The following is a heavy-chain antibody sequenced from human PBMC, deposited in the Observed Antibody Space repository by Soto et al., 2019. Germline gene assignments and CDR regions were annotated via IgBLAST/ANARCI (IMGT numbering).Heavy chain of an antibody. V-gene: IGHV4-59*08. CDR3: ARGTPSPLIVRSSRGPWFDP. D-gene: IGHD2-15*01. CDR2: MYYGGRT. J-gene: IGHJ5*02. Sequence: SGTLSLTCTGSAGSISSYYWSLIGQPPGKGLEWIGYMYYGGRTNYSPSLKSRVTISVDTSKMQVSLKLSSVTAADTAVYFCARGTPSPLIVRSSRGPWFDPWGQGTLVTVSS. CDR1: AGSISSYY.